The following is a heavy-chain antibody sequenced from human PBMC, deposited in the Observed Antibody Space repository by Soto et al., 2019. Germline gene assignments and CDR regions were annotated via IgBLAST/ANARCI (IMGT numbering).Heavy chain of an antibody. V-gene: IGHV3-23*01. J-gene: IGHJ6*02. CDR3: VKDEGIEAMDV. D-gene: IGHD3-3*02. CDR1: GFSFGTYV. CDR2: ISGSGGRV. Sequence: EVQLLESGGGMVEPRGSLKLSCAASGFSFGTYVMNWVRQAPGKGLEWVSGISGSGGRVYSADSVKGRFTISRDNSRNTLYLQMNSLRAEDTAIYFCVKDEGIEAMDVWGQGTTVTVSS.